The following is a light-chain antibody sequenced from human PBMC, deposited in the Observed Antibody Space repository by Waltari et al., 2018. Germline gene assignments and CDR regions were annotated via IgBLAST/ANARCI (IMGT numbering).Light chain of an antibody. V-gene: IGKV3-11*01. CDR2: DTS. CDR1: QSVSSY. J-gene: IGKJ4*01. Sequence: EIVLTQSPATLSLSPGERATFSCWASQSVSSYVAWFHQKPGQAPRLLIYDTSYRAAGVPARFRGSGSGTDFTLTITRLEPEDFAVYYCHQRGSWPLTFGGGTKVEIK. CDR3: HQRGSWPLT.